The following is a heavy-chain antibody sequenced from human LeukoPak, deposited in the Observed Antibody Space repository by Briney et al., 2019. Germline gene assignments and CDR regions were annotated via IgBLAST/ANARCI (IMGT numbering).Heavy chain of an antibody. Sequence: ASVKVSCKASGYTFTSYYMHWVRQAPGQGLEWMGIINPSGGSTSYAQKFQGRVTMTRDTSTSTVYKELSSLRSEDTAVYYCARGATRYCGGDCLDYWGQGTLVTVSS. D-gene: IGHD2-21*02. CDR2: INPSGGST. CDR1: GYTFTSYY. V-gene: IGHV1-46*01. CDR3: ARGATRYCGGDCLDY. J-gene: IGHJ4*02.